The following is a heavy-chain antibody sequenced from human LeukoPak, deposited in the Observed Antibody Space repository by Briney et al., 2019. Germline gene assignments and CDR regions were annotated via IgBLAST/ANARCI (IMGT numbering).Heavy chain of an antibody. CDR1: GFTFSSYG. D-gene: IGHD6-6*01. V-gene: IGHV3-64*04. J-gene: IGHJ3*02. CDR2: ITSDGGGT. CDR3: ARELGVSRAFDI. Sequence: GGSLRLSCSASGFTFSSYGMHWARQAPGRGLKFVSSITSDGGGTYYADSVKGRFTISRDNGKNSLYLQMNSVTAEDTAVYYCARELGVSRAFDIWGQGTMVTVSS.